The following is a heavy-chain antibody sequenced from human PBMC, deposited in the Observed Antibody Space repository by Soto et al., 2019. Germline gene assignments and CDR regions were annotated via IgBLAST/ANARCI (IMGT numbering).Heavy chain of an antibody. Sequence: QVQLVQSGAEVRKPGSSVRVSCKASGGSFNRHPISWVRQAPGQGLEWMGGIIPIFGTANHAQKFQGSVTISADESQSTVYMELSSRRSDDTSIYYGARGWGYDCTDYYYAYWGQGNLVIVSS. CDR2: IIPIFGTA. V-gene: IGHV1-69*01. D-gene: IGHD3-22*01. CDR1: GGSFNRHP. CDR3: ARGWGYDCTDYYYAY. J-gene: IGHJ4*02.